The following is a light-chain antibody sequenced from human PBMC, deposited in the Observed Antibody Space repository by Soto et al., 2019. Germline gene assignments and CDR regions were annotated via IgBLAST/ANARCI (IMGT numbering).Light chain of an antibody. J-gene: IGKJ1*01. V-gene: IGKV1-39*01. CDR2: AAS. Sequence: IQMTQSPSSLSASVGDRVPIPCRASQSISSYLNWYQQKPGKAPKLLIYAASSLQSGVPSRFSGSGSGTDFTLTISSLQPEDFATYYCQQSYSTPQTFGQGTKVDIK. CDR3: QQSYSTPQT. CDR1: QSISSY.